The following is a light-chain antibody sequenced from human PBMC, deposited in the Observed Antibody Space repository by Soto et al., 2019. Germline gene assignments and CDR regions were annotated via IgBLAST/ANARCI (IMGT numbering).Light chain of an antibody. Sequence: QSVLTQPASVSGSPGQSITISCTGTSSDVGSYNLVSWYQQHPGKAPKLMIYEVSKRPSGVSNRFSGSKSGNTASLTISGLQAEDEADYYCCSYAGSSTYYVFGTVTKVTVL. CDR1: SSDVGSYNL. V-gene: IGLV2-23*02. CDR3: CSYAGSSTYYV. CDR2: EVS. J-gene: IGLJ1*01.